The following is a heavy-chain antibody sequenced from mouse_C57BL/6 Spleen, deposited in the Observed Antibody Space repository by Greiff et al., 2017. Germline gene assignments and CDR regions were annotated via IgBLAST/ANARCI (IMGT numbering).Heavy chain of an antibody. CDR1: GYTFTDYN. V-gene: IGHV1-18*01. J-gene: IGHJ3*01. D-gene: IGHD1-1*01. CDR3: ASLGSSPFAY. Sequence: EVKLMESGPELVKPGASVKIPCKASGYTFTDYNMDWVKQSHGKSLEWIGDINPNNGGTIYNQKFKGKATLTVDKSSSTAYMELRSLTSEDTAVYYCASLGSSPFAYWGQGTLVTVSA. CDR2: INPNNGGT.